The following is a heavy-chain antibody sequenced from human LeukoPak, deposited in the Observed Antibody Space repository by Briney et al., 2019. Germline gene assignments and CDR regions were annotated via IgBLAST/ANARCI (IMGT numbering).Heavy chain of an antibody. CDR2: ISSSSTYT. Sequence: GGSLRLFCAASGVTFSDYYMSWLRQAPGKGLEWVSYISSSSTYTNYADSVKGRFTISRDNAKNSLYLQMNSLRAEDTAVYYCARAKEQWLARPLDYWGQGTLVTVSS. CDR1: GVTFSDYY. J-gene: IGHJ4*02. V-gene: IGHV3-11*06. CDR3: ARAKEQWLARPLDY. D-gene: IGHD6-19*01.